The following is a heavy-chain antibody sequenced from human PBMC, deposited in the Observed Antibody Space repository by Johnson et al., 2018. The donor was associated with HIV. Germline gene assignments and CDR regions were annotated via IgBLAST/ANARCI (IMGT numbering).Heavy chain of an antibody. CDR1: GFTFSNYG. D-gene: IGHD4-17*01. CDR2: IRYDGSNK. CDR3: ARANSYGDYRAKAFDI. J-gene: IGHJ3*02. Sequence: QVQLVESGGGVVQPGGSLRLSCAASGFTFSNYGMHWVRQAPGKGLEWVAFIRYDGSNKYYGDSVKGRFTISRDNSKNTLYVQMNSLRAEDTALYYCARANSYGDYRAKAFDIWGQGTMVTVSS. V-gene: IGHV3-30*02.